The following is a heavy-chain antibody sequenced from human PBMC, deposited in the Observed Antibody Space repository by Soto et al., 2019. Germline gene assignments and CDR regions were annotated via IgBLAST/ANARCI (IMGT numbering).Heavy chain of an antibody. V-gene: IGHV1-69*01. CDR3: AILPPTPPPPSLSNWFDP. CDR1: GGTFSSYA. J-gene: IGHJ5*02. Sequence: QVQLVQSGAEVKKPGSSVKVSCKASGGTFSSYAISWVRQAPGQGLEWMGGIIPIFGTANYAQKFQGRVTSPGDEPTAKPYRELSSLKSEDTAVFSCAILPPTPPPPSLSNWFDPWGQGPLVTVSS. CDR2: IIPIFGTA.